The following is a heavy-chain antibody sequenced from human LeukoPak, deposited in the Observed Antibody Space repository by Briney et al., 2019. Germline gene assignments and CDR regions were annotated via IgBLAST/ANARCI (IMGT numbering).Heavy chain of an antibody. Sequence: SETLSLTCTVSGGSISSYYWSWIRQPPVKELEWIGYIYYSGSTNYNPSLKSRVTISVDTSKNQFSLKLSSVTAAGTAVYYCARDHWGPQWLPDYNGMDVWGQGTTVTVSS. J-gene: IGHJ6*02. CDR1: GGSISSYY. V-gene: IGHV4-59*12. D-gene: IGHD3-22*01. CDR3: ARDHWGPQWLPDYNGMDV. CDR2: IYYSGST.